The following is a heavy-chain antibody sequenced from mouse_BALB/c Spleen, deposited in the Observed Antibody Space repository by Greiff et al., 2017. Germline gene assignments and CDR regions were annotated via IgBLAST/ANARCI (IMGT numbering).Heavy chain of an antibody. J-gene: IGHJ4*01. CDR1: GYTFTDYA. CDR2: ISIYYDNT. CDR3: ARGIYYGNYEGYAMDY. D-gene: IGHD2-1*01. Sequence: QVQLQQSGPELVRPGESVKISCKGSGYTFTDYAMHWVKQSHAKSLEWIGVISIYYDNTNYNQKFKGKATMTVDKSSSTAYMELARLTSEDSAIYYCARGIYYGNYEGYAMDYWGQGTSVTVSS. V-gene: IGHV1-67*01.